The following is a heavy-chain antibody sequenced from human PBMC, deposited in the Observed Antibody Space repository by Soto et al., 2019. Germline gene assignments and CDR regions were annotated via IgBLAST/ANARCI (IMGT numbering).Heavy chain of an antibody. Sequence: GSVKVSCKASGYTFTSYGISWVRQAPGQGLEWMGWISAYNGNTNYAQKLQGRVTMATDTSTSTAYMELRSLRSDDTAVYYCAREKRGSSSSMNDYWGQGTLVTVSS. CDR3: AREKRGSSSSMNDY. CDR2: ISAYNGNT. J-gene: IGHJ4*02. V-gene: IGHV1-18*04. CDR1: GYTFTSYG. D-gene: IGHD6-6*01.